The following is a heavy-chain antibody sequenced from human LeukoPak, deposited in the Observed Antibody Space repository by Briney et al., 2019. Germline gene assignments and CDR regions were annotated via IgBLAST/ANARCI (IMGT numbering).Heavy chain of an antibody. CDR1: GTSINSYN. CDR3: AREPTTRGYNYAYRGFDP. D-gene: IGHD5-18*01. Sequence: SETLSLTSTVSGTSINSYNWNWIRQPPGKGLEWIGYIYYSGSTNYNPSLKSRVTISIDTSKNQFSLKLSSVTAADTAMYYCAREPTTRGYNYAYRGFDPWGLGTLVTVSS. CDR2: IYYSGST. V-gene: IGHV4-59*01. J-gene: IGHJ5*02.